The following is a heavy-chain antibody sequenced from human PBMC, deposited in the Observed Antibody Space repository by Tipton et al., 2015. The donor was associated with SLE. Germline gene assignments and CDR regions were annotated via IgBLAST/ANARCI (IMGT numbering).Heavy chain of an antibody. D-gene: IGHD6-19*01. CDR3: ARDSPTVAGTFDS. CDR1: GESFNGYF. Sequence: GLVKPSQTLSLTCAVSGESFNGYFWTWIRQPPGKGLEWIAEIIHSGVTNYNPSLRSRVTISVDMSKNQVSLKLSSVTAADTAVYYCARDSPTVAGTFDSWGQGTLVIVSA. V-gene: IGHV4-34*12. J-gene: IGHJ4*02. CDR2: IIHSGVT.